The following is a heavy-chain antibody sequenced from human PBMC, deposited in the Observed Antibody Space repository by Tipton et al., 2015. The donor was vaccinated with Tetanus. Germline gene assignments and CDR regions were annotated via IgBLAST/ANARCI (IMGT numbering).Heavy chain of an antibody. J-gene: IGHJ6*02. CDR1: GGFISGYY. D-gene: IGHD5-12*01. Sequence: TLSLTCSISGGFISGYYWAWIRQPPRKGLECIGYIYYTGNANYDPSPQSRVTISRDTSKNQFSLKLTSVTAADTAVYYCARLAHPYPYYFGVDIWGQGTTVTVS. V-gene: IGHV4-59*01. CDR3: ARLAHPYPYYFGVDI. CDR2: IYYTGNA.